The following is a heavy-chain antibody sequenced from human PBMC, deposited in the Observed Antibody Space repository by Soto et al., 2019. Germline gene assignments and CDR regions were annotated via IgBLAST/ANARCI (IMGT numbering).Heavy chain of an antibody. CDR1: GGSISRSGYY. Sequence: QVQLQESGPGLVKPSQTLSLTCTVSGGSISRSGYYWSWIRQHPGKGLEWIGYIYFSGSTYYNPSLKSRVTISVDTSKNQFPLNLNSVTAADTAVYYCAGIVATNFDYWGQGTLVTVSS. V-gene: IGHV4-31*03. CDR3: AGIVATNFDY. J-gene: IGHJ4*02. D-gene: IGHD5-12*01. CDR2: IYFSGST.